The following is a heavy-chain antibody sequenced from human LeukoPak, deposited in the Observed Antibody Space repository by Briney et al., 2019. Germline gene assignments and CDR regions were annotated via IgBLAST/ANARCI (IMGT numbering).Heavy chain of an antibody. J-gene: IGHJ5*02. Sequence: SETLSLTCTVSGYSISSGYYWGWIRQPPGKGLEWIGSIYYSGSTYYNPSLKSRVTISVDKSKNQFSLKLSSVTAADTAVYYCARDNAGPVGFDPWGQGTLVTVSS. CDR1: GYSISSGYY. CDR2: IYYSGST. V-gene: IGHV4-38-2*02. D-gene: IGHD3-10*01. CDR3: ARDNAGPVGFDP.